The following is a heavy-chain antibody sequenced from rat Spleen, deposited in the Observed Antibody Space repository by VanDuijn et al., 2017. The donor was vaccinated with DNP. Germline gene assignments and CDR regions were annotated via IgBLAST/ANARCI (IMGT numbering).Heavy chain of an antibody. CDR2: INNAGST. CDR3: AEWGPHTVLTGN. Sequence: EVQLQESGPGLVRPSQSLSLTCSVTDYSITSSHRWNWIRKFPENKLEWMGYINNAGSTNYNPSLKSRISITRDTSKNQFFLQVNSVTTEDTATYYCAEWGPHTVLTGNWGQGVMVTVSS. CDR1: DYSITSSHR. J-gene: IGHJ2*01. V-gene: IGHV3-3*01. D-gene: IGHD2-5*01.